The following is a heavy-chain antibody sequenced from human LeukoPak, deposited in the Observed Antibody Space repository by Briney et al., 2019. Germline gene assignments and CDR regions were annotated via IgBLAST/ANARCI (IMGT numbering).Heavy chain of an antibody. CDR3: ARSPSGHCTGDCPNYFDY. V-gene: IGHV3-53*01. Sequence: HPGGSLRLSCAASRFTVSSNYMNWVRQLPGKGLEWVSVIYSGGSTYYADSVKGRFTISRDNSRNTLYLQMNSLRAEDTAVYYCARSPSGHCTGDCPNYFDYWGQGTLVTVSS. D-gene: IGHD2-8*02. CDR2: IYSGGST. CDR1: RFTVSSNY. J-gene: IGHJ4*02.